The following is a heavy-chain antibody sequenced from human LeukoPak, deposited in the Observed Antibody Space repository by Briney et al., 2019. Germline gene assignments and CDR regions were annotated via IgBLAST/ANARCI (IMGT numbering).Heavy chain of an antibody. D-gene: IGHD3-16*01. CDR3: ARDLPSLRYRGPGYYFDY. CDR1: GYTFTGYY. Sequence: ASVKVSCKASGYTFTGYYMHWVRQAPGQGLEWMGWINPNSGGTNYAQKFQGRVTMTRDTSISTAYMELSRLRSDDTAVYYCARDLPSLRYRGPGYYFDYWGQGTLVTVSS. J-gene: IGHJ4*02. V-gene: IGHV1-2*02. CDR2: INPNSGGT.